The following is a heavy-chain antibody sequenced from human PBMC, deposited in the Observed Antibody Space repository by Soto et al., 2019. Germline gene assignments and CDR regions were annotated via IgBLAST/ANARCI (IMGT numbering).Heavy chain of an antibody. Sequence: QVQLVQSGAEVKKPGASVKVSCTASGYTFTSYGISWVRQAPGQGLEWMGWISGYNGHTSYAQKVQGRVSMTTDTSTRTAYMELRSLRTNDKAVYYCAKLGGSYNYGMDVWGQGTTVTVSS. D-gene: IGHD2-2*02. V-gene: IGHV1-18*01. J-gene: IGHJ6*02. CDR3: AKLGGSYNYGMDV. CDR2: ISGYNGHT. CDR1: GYTFTSYG.